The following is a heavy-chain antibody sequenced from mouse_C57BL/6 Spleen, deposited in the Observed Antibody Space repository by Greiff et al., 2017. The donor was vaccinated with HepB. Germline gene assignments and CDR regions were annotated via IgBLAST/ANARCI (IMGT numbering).Heavy chain of an antibody. V-gene: IGHV5-4*01. Sequence: EVQGVESGGGLVKPGGSLKLSCAASGLTFSSYAMSWVRQTPEKRLEWVATISDGGSYTYYPDNVKGRFTISRDNAKNNLYLQMSHLKSEDTAMYYCARDGNYVGAYWGQGTLVTVSA. CDR1: GLTFSSYA. CDR2: ISDGGSYT. D-gene: IGHD1-1*01. J-gene: IGHJ3*01. CDR3: ARDGNYVGAY.